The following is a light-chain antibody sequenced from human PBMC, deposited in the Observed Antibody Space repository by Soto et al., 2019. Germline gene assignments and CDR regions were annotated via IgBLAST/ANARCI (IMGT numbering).Light chain of an antibody. V-gene: IGKV3-20*01. J-gene: IGKJ1*01. CDR2: GAS. CDR3: QQYGTSPWA. Sequence: IVLTQSPGTLSLSPGERATLSCRASQSVPSSYLAWFQHKPDHATSLLIYGASSSATGLPDRFSGSGSGTDFSLTISRLEHDDAAVYYCQQYGTSPWAFGQGTKVEIK. CDR1: QSVPSSY.